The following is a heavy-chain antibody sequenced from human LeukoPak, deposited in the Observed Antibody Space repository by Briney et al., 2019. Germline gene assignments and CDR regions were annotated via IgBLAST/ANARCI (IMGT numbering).Heavy chain of an antibody. V-gene: IGHV4-39*01. Sequence: PSETLSLTCTVSGGSISSSSYYWGWIRQPPGKGLEWIGSIYYSGSTYYNPSLKSRVTISVDTSKNQFSLKLSSVTAADTAVYYCASTYGGYAPGEIDYWGQGTLVTVSS. J-gene: IGHJ4*02. CDR2: IYYSGST. CDR1: GGSISSSSYY. D-gene: IGHD5-12*01. CDR3: ASTYGGYAPGEIDY.